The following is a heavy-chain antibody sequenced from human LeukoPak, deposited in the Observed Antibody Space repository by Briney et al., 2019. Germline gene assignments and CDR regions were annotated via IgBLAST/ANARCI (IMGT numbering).Heavy chain of an antibody. J-gene: IGHJ4*02. CDR3: AMVSLSAYGDYDGY. V-gene: IGHV4-34*01. D-gene: IGHD4-17*01. Sequence: SETLSLTCAVYGGSFSDHSWIWIRQPPGKGLEWIGEINHSGSTNYNSSLESRVTISLDTSKNHFSLKVTSVTAADTAVYYCAMVSLSAYGDYDGYWGQGTLVTVSS. CDR2: INHSGST. CDR1: GGSFSDHS.